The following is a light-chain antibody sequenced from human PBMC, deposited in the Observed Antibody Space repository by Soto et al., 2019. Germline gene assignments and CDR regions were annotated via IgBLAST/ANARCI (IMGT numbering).Light chain of an antibody. CDR1: SEHSRYA. CDR2: INRDGSH. J-gene: IGLJ2*01. Sequence: QSVLTQSPSASASLGASVKLTCTLSSEHSRYAIAWHQQQPGKGPRYLMRINRDGSHDKGDGIPDRFSGSTSGAERYLTISSLQSEDEADYSCQTWGPGIRVFGGGTKVTVL. V-gene: IGLV4-69*01. CDR3: QTWGPGIRV.